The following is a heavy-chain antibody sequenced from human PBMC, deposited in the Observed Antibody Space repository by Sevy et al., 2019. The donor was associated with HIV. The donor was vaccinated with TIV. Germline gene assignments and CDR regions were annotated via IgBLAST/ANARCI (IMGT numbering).Heavy chain of an antibody. J-gene: IGHJ5*02. CDR2: FDPQYGET. CDR1: GYTLTKLC. Sequence: ASVKVSCKVSGYTLTKLCIHWVRQAPGKGLEWMGYFDPQYGETIYAQKFQGRLTMTEDTSPDTAFMELSSLTPEDTALYGCTAVGLRYFSGFSSYQGDWFDPWGQGTLVTVSS. CDR3: TAVGLRYFSGFSSYQGDWFDP. D-gene: IGHD2-15*01. V-gene: IGHV1-24*01.